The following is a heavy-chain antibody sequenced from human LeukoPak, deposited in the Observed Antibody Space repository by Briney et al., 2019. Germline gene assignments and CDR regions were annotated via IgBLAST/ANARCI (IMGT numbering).Heavy chain of an antibody. CDR2: ISAYNGNT. CDR3: ARDLDGYSGSYYDDAFDI. D-gene: IGHD1-26*01. J-gene: IGHJ3*02. V-gene: IGHV1-18*01. Sequence: GASVKVSCKASGYTFTSYGISWVRQAPGQGLEWMGWISAYNGNTNYAQKLQGRVTMTTDTSTSTAYMELRSLRSDDTAAYYCARDLDGYSGSYYDDAFDIWGQGTMVTVSS. CDR1: GYTFTSYG.